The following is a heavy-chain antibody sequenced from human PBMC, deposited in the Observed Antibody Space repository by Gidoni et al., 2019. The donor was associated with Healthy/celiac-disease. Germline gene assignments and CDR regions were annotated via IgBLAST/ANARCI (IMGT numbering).Heavy chain of an antibody. CDR2: IYYSGST. CDR1: GGPISSYY. J-gene: IGHJ4*02. CDR3: ARDLGGRIDY. D-gene: IGHD1-26*01. V-gene: IGHV4-59*01. Sequence: QVQLQESGPGLAKPAETLSPTCTVSGGPISSYYWSWIRHPPGKGLEWIGDIYYSGSTNYNPSLKSRVTISVDTSKNQFSLKLSSVTAADTAVYYCARDLGGRIDYWGQGTLVTVSS.